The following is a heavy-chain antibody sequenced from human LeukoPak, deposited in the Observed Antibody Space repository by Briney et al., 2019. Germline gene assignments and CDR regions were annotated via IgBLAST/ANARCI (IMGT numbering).Heavy chain of an antibody. CDR3: ARVTGYMIEDYFDY. D-gene: IGHD3-22*01. J-gene: IGHJ4*02. V-gene: IGHV4-59*01. Sequence: SETLSLTCAVSGGSISSYYWSWIRQPPGKGLEWIGYIYYSGSTNYNPSLKSRVTISVDTSKNQFSLKLRSVTAADTAVYYCARVTGYMIEDYFDYWGQGTLVTVSS. CDR1: GGSISSYY. CDR2: IYYSGST.